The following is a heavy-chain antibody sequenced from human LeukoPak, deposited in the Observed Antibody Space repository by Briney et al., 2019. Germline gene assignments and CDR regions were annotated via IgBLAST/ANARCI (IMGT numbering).Heavy chain of an antibody. J-gene: IGHJ4*02. CDR2: IYYSGST. CDR1: GGSISSSSYY. V-gene: IGHV4-39*07. Sequence: SETLSLTCTVSGGSISSSSYYWGWIRQPPGKGLEWIGSIYYSGSTYYNPSLKSRITISVDTSKNQFSLKLTSVTVADTAIYYCARRSHYSSSSGINYWGQGTLVPVSS. CDR3: ARRSHYSSSSGINY. D-gene: IGHD6-6*01.